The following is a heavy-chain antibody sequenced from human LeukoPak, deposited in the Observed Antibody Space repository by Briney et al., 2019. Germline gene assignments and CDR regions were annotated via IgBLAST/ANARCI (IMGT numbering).Heavy chain of an antibody. CDR2: ISTSKGDT. CDR1: GYTFTTHG. J-gene: IGHJ4*02. CDR3: ARDWPTVITDY. Sequence: ASVKVSCKTSGYTFTTHGSSWVRQAPGQGLEWMGWISTSKGDTNYAQKFKGILTMTTDRSTSTAYMELRSLSSDDTAVYYCARDWPTVITDYWGQGTLVTVSS. D-gene: IGHD4-11*01. V-gene: IGHV1-18*01.